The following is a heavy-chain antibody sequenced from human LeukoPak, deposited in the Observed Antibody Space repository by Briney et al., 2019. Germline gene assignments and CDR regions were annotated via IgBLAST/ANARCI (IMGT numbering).Heavy chain of an antibody. V-gene: IGHV3-30-3*01. CDR3: ARDHRYYGSGSNWFDP. CDR2: ISYDGSNK. J-gene: IGHJ5*02. D-gene: IGHD3-10*01. CDR1: GFTFSSYA. Sequence: PGGSLRLSCAASGFTFSSYAMHWVRQAPGKGLEWVAVISYDGSNKYYADSVKGRFTISRDNSKNTLYLQMNSLRAEDTAVYYCARDHRYYGSGSNWFDPWGQGTLVTVSS.